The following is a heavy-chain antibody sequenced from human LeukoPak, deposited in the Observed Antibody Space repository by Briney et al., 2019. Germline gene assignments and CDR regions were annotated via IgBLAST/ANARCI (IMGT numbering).Heavy chain of an antibody. CDR3: ARKTGFFLSDP. CDR1: GFTFSSYA. V-gene: IGHV3-23*01. D-gene: IGHD2/OR15-2a*01. Sequence: GGSLRLSCAASGFTFSSYAMTWVRQAPGKGLEWVSSITGSGGATYYADSVEGRFTISRDNSKNTLYLQMNSLRAEDTAGYYCARKTGFFLSDPWGHGTLVTVSS. CDR2: ITGSGGAT. J-gene: IGHJ5*02.